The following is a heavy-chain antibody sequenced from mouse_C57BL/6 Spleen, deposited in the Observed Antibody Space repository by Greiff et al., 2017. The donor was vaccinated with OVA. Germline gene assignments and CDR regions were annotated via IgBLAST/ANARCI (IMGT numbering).Heavy chain of an antibody. V-gene: IGHV1-82*01. J-gene: IGHJ3*01. CDR1: GYAFSSSW. CDR3: LDGYYVAY. Sequence: QVQLKQSGPELVKPGASVKISCKASGYAFSSSWMNWVKQRPGKGLEWIGRIYPGDGDTNYNGKFKGKATLTADKSSSTAYMQLSSLTSEDSAVYFCLDGYYVAYWGQGTLVTVSA. D-gene: IGHD2-3*01. CDR2: IYPGDGDT.